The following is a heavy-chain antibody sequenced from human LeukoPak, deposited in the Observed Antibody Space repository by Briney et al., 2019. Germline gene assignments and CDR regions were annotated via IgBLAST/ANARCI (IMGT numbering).Heavy chain of an antibody. D-gene: IGHD5-18*01. CDR2: ISGTGGTT. CDR3: AKGSRPGYSYGPREYYYYVDV. J-gene: IGHJ6*03. V-gene: IGHV3-23*01. Sequence: GGSLRLSCAASGFTFSSYGMSWVRQAPGKGLEWVSAISGTGGTTYYADSVKGRFTISRDNSKNTLYLQMNSLRAEDTAVYYCAKGSRPGYSYGPREYYYYVDVWGKGTTVTVSS. CDR1: GFTFSSYG.